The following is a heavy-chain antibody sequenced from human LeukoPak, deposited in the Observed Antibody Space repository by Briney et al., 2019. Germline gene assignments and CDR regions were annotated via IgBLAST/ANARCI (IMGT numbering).Heavy chain of an antibody. CDR1: GCTFSSYG. Sequence: PGGAVTLSCPASGCTFSSYGMHWVRQAPGRGLEWVAVIWYDGINKYYADSAKGRFTISRDNSKDTLYLQMNTLRAEDTAVYYCARGIRWEPQAYYFDYWGQGTLVTVSS. CDR3: ARGIRWEPQAYYFDY. CDR2: IWYDGINK. V-gene: IGHV3-33*08. D-gene: IGHD1-26*01. J-gene: IGHJ4*02.